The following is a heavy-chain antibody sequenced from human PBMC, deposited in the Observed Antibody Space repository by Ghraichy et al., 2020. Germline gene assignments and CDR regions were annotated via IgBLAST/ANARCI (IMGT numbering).Heavy chain of an antibody. J-gene: IGHJ6*02. CDR3: ARGVPAELWEGMDV. CDR1: GFTFSSYD. Sequence: GESLNISCAASGFTFSSYDMHWVRQATGKGLEWVSAIGTAGDTYYPGSVKGRFTISRENAKNSLYLQMNSLRAGDTAVYYCARGVPAELWEGMDVWGQGTTVTVSS. V-gene: IGHV3-13*01. D-gene: IGHD2-2*01. CDR2: IGTAGDT.